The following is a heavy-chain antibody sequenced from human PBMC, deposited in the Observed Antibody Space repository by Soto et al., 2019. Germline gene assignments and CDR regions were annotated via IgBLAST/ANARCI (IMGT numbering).Heavy chain of an antibody. Sequence: QVKLVQSGAEVKKPGASVKVSCKASGYTFTSYGISWVRQAPGQGLEWMGWISAYNGNTNYAQKLQGRVTMTTDTSTSTAYMELMSLRYDDTAVYYCGRDVRRYCSGGSCSFYYWGQGTLVTVSS. V-gene: IGHV1-18*04. CDR2: ISAYNGNT. CDR3: GRDVRRYCSGGSCSFYY. D-gene: IGHD2-15*01. CDR1: GYTFTSYG. J-gene: IGHJ4*02.